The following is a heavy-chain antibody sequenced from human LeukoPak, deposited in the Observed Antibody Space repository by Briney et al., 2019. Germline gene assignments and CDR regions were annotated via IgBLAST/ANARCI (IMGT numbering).Heavy chain of an antibody. CDR1: GFTFSSHA. J-gene: IGHJ4*02. V-gene: IGHV3-23*01. D-gene: IGHD1-26*01. CDR3: VKDYQVGNSPAFGDY. Sequence: GGSLRLSCAASGFTFSSHAMSWVRQAPGKGLEFVSGLIENGATTYYADSVKGRFTISRDNYRSTLFLQMTSLRVEDTAVYYCVKDYQVGNSPAFGDYWGQGTLATVSS. CDR2: LIENGATT.